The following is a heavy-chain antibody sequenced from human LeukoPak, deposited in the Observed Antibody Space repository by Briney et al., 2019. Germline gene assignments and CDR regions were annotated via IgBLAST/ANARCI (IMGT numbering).Heavy chain of an antibody. CDR1: GFTFNVAW. CDR2: SAATPDGPLT. Sequence: KTGGSLSLSCAASGFTFNVAWMSWVRQTPGKGLQWVARSAATPDGPLTEYATPVRGRFTISRDDSRNMVYLQMRSRRTDDTAIYYCVWSSTWNKRFYLDQWGQGTLVTVSS. CDR3: VWSSTWNKRFYLDQ. D-gene: IGHD6-6*01. J-gene: IGHJ4*02. V-gene: IGHV3-15*04.